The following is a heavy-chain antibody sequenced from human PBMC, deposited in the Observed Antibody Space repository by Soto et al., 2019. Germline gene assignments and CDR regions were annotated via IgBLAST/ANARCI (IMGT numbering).Heavy chain of an antibody. D-gene: IGHD6-6*01. CDR3: AKGASIVARYPYYYYMDV. Sequence: EVQLVESGGGLVQPGRSLRLSCAASGFTFDDYAMHWVRQAPGKGLEWVSGISWNSGSIGYADSVKGRFTISRDNAKNSLYLQMNSLRAEGTALYYCAKGASIVARYPYYYYMDVWGKGTTVTVSS. CDR1: GFTFDDYA. V-gene: IGHV3-9*01. J-gene: IGHJ6*03. CDR2: ISWNSGSI.